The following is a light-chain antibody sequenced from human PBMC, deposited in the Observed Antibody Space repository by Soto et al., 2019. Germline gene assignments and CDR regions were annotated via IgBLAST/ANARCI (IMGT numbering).Light chain of an antibody. V-gene: IGLV2-14*01. CDR3: SSYTRSSTRV. Sequence: QSALTQPASVSGSPGQSITISCTGTSSDVGSYNYVSWYQQHPGTAPKLLIYEVTTRPSGVSYRFSGSKSGNTASLTISGLQAEDEADYYCSSYTRSSTRVFGTGTQLTVL. CDR1: SSDVGSYNY. CDR2: EVT. J-gene: IGLJ1*01.